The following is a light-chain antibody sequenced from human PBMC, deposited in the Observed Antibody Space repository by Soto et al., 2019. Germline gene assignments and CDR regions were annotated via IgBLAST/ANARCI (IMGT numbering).Light chain of an antibody. CDR1: QTVRNNY. Sequence: EIGLTQSPATLSLSPGERATLSFMASQTVRNNYLAWYQQKPGQAPRLLIYDASSRATGIPDRFSGGGSGTDFTLTISRLEPEDFAVYYCQQFSSYPLTFGGGTKVDIK. V-gene: IGKV3-20*01. J-gene: IGKJ4*01. CDR3: QQFSSYPLT. CDR2: DAS.